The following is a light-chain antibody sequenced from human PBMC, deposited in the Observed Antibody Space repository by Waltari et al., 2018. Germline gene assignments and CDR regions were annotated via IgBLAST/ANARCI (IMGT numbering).Light chain of an antibody. V-gene: IGKV4-1*01. Sequence: DIVMTQSPDSLAVSLGERATINCKSSQSVLYSSNNKNYLAWYQQKPGQHPKLLIYWASTRESGVPDRFSGSGSGTDFTLTISSLQAEDVALYYCQQYYSTPLTFGGGTKVEIK. CDR3: QQYYSTPLT. CDR1: QSVLYSSNNKNY. CDR2: WAS. J-gene: IGKJ4*01.